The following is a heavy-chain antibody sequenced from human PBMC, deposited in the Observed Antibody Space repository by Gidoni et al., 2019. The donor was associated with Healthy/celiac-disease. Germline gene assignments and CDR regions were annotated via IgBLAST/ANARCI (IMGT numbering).Heavy chain of an antibody. Sequence: QVQLQESGPGLVTPSQTLSLTCTVPGCSISIGGYYWSWIRQHPGKGLDWIGYIYYSGSTYYNPSLKSRVTISGDTSKNQFSLKLSSVTAADTAVYYCASGIYDSSGYPRGGLDYWGQGTLVTVSS. CDR1: GCSISIGGYY. V-gene: IGHV4-31*03. D-gene: IGHD3-22*01. CDR2: IYYSGST. J-gene: IGHJ4*02. CDR3: ASGIYDSSGYPRGGLDY.